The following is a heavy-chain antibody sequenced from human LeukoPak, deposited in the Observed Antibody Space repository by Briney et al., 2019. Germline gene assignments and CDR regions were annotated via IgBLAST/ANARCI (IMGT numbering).Heavy chain of an antibody. Sequence: ASVNVSCTASGYTFTKYGINSVRQAPGQGPEWKGWISPYNSKTIYADKIQARLSMTTDTSTSTAYMEMRSLRSDDPAVYYCARDYLDDPLHWFDSWGQGTLLTVSS. CDR1: GYTFTKYG. D-gene: IGHD3-10*01. CDR2: ISPYNSKT. CDR3: ARDYLDDPLHWFDS. J-gene: IGHJ5*01. V-gene: IGHV1-18*01.